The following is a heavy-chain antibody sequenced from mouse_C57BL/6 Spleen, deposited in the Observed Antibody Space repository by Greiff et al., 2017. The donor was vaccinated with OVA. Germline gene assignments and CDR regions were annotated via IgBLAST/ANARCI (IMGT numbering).Heavy chain of an antibody. V-gene: IGHV1-82*01. CDR3: ARIYYGNLDY. CDR1: GYAFSSSW. Sequence: VQLQQSGPELVKPGASVKISCKASGYAFSSSWMNWVKQRPGKGLEWIGRIYPGDGDTNYNGKFKGKATLTADKSSSTAYMQLSSLTSGDSAVYFCARIYYGNLDYWGQGTTLTVSS. J-gene: IGHJ2*01. CDR2: IYPGDGDT. D-gene: IGHD2-1*01.